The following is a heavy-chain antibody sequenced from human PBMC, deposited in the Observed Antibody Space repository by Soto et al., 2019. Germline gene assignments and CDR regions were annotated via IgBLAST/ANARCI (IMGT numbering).Heavy chain of an antibody. Sequence: PSETLSLTCAVYGGSFSCYYWSWIRQPPGKGLEWIGEINHSGSTNYNPSLKSRVTISVDTSKNQFSLKLSSVTAADTAVYYCASLCSSTSCYLDYWGQGTLVTVFS. V-gene: IGHV4-34*01. CDR1: GGSFSCYY. CDR3: ASLCSSTSCYLDY. J-gene: IGHJ4*02. CDR2: INHSGST. D-gene: IGHD2-2*01.